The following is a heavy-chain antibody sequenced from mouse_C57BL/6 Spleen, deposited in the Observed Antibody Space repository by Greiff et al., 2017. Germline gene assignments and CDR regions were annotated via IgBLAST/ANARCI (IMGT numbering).Heavy chain of an antibody. CDR2: IDPETGGT. V-gene: IGHV1-15*01. J-gene: IGHJ2*01. Sequence: VQLQQSGAELVRPGASVTLSCKASGYTFTDYEMHWVKQTPVHGLEWIGAIDPETGGTAYNQKFKGKAILTADKPSSTAYMELRSLTSEASAVYYCTRGKVDDWGQGTTLTVSS. CDR1: GYTFTDYE. D-gene: IGHD1-3*01. CDR3: TRGKVDD.